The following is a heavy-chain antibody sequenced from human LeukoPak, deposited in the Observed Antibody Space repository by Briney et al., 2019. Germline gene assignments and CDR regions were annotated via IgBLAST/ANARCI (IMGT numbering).Heavy chain of an antibody. Sequence: GGSLRLSCAASGFTFSSYAMSWVRQAPGKGLEWVSAISGSGGSTYYADSVKGRFTISRDNSKNTLYLQMNSLRAEDTAVYYCAKDSGITILGVVTLFDYWGQGTLVTVSS. D-gene: IGHD3-3*01. CDR1: GFTFSSYA. J-gene: IGHJ4*02. V-gene: IGHV3-23*01. CDR2: ISGSGGST. CDR3: AKDSGITILGVVTLFDY.